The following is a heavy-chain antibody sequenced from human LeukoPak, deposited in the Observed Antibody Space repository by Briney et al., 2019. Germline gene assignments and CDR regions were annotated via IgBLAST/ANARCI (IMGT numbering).Heavy chain of an antibody. Sequence: GGSLRLSCAASGFTFSSYSMNWVRQAPGKGLEWVSSISSSSSYIYYADSVMGRFTISRDNAKNSLYLQMNSLRAEDTAVYYCARGGDGYNYRGDYWGQGTLVTVSS. V-gene: IGHV3-21*01. D-gene: IGHD5-24*01. CDR1: GFTFSSYS. CDR3: ARGGDGYNYRGDY. J-gene: IGHJ4*02. CDR2: ISSSSSYI.